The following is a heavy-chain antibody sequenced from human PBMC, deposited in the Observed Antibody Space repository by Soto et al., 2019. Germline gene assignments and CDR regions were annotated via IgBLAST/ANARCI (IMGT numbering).Heavy chain of an antibody. CDR2: IGYTGTI. V-gene: IGHV4-39*01. CDR1: GGSISSNSYH. J-gene: IGHJ4*02. CDR3: ASHVHNQGYEYYFDS. Sequence: SETLSVTWTASGGSISSNSYHCGLIRQSPGKGLEWIGSIGYTGTIYYNPSLQSRVTMSVDTSENQISLRLSSMTAADTAVYYCASHVHNQGYEYYFDSWSQGTLVTVSS. D-gene: IGHD3-3*01.